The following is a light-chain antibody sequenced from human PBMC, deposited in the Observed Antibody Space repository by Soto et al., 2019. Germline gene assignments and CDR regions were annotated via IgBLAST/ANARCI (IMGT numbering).Light chain of an antibody. CDR1: QSLLDSNGYTY. Sequence: DIVMTQSPLSLPVTPGEPASISCRSSQSLLDSNGYTYLDWYLQKPGQSPQLLIYLGSNRASGVPDRFSDSGSGTDFTLKISRVEAEDVGVYYCMQALQSPLTFGPGTRVDLK. V-gene: IGKV2-28*01. CDR2: LGS. CDR3: MQALQSPLT. J-gene: IGKJ3*01.